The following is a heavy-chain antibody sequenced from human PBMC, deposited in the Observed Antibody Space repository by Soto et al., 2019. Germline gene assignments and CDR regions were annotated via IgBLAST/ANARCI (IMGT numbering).Heavy chain of an antibody. CDR3: ARQRTSVVTQAYFDV. CDR1: GGSISSGGYY. Sequence: NPSETLSLTCTVSGGSISSGGYYWSWIRQHPGKGLEWVGYSYYTGSSYYNPSLKSRVTISVDASKNQLSLRLASVTAADTAVYYCARQRTSVVTQAYFDVWGPGSLVTVS. D-gene: IGHD2-21*02. V-gene: IGHV4-31*03. J-gene: IGHJ4*02. CDR2: SYYTGSS.